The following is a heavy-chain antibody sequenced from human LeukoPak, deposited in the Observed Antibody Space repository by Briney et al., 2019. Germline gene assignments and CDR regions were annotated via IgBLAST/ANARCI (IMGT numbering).Heavy chain of an antibody. V-gene: IGHV4-59*08. CDR3: ARRTPNRYCSSTSCGIDY. Sequence: PSETLSLTCTVSGGSISSYYWSWIRQPPGKGLEWIGYIYYSGSTNYNPSLKSRVTISVDTSKNQFSLKLSSVTAADTAVYYCARRTPNRYCSSTSCGIDYWGQGTLVTVSS. CDR2: IYYSGST. CDR1: GGSISSYY. D-gene: IGHD2-2*01. J-gene: IGHJ4*02.